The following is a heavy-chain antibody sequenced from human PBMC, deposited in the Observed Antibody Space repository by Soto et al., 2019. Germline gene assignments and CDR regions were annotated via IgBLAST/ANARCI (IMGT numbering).Heavy chain of an antibody. V-gene: IGHV4-34*01. D-gene: IGHD3-10*01. CDR1: GGSFSGYY. J-gene: IGHJ4*02. CDR2: INHSGST. CDR3: ARGGGSYPDY. Sequence: QVQLQQWGAGLLKPSETLSLTCAVYGGSFSGYYWSWIRQPPGKGLEWIGEINHSGSTNYNPSLKSRVTISVDTSKNQFPLKLSSVTAADTAVYYCARGGGSYPDYWGQGTLVTVSS.